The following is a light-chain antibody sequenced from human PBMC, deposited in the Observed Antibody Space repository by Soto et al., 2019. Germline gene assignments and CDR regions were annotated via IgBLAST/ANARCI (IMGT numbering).Light chain of an antibody. CDR2: AAS. CDR3: QQLNSYPFT. V-gene: IGKV1-9*01. CDR1: QGISNY. Sequence: DIQLIQSPSFLSASVGDRVTVTCRASQGISNYLAWYQQNPGKAPKLLIYAASTLQSGVPSRFSGSGSGTEFTLIISSLQPEDFATYYCQQLNSYPFTFGQGTRLDI. J-gene: IGKJ5*01.